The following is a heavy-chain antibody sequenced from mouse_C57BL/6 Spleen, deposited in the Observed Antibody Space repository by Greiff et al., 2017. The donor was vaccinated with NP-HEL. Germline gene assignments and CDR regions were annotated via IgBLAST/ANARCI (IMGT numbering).Heavy chain of an antibody. CDR2: INPNNGGT. J-gene: IGHJ3*01. CDR3: ARPLIYYGNYGFAY. V-gene: IGHV1-26*01. D-gene: IGHD2-1*01. CDR1: GYTFTDYY. Sequence: EVQLQQSGPELVKPGASVKISCKASGYTFTDYYMNWVKQSHGKSLEWIGDINPNNGGTSYNQKFKGKATLTVDKSSSTAYMELRSLTSEDSAVYYCARPLIYYGNYGFAYWGQGTLVTVSA.